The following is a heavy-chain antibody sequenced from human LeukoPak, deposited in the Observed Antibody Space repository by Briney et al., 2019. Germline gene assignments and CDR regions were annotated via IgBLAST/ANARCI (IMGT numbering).Heavy chain of an antibody. D-gene: IGHD6-13*01. CDR2: ISGTGGYT. CDR3: ARSFSSRFSSPHRPYYFDY. CDR1: GFTFSSYA. Sequence: GGSLRLSCGASGFTFSSYAMTWVRQAPGKGLEWVSAISGTGGYTYYTDSVKGRFTISRDNSKNTLYLEMNSLKVEDTAIYYCARSFSSRFSSPHRPYYFDYWGQGTLVTVSS. V-gene: IGHV3-23*01. J-gene: IGHJ4*02.